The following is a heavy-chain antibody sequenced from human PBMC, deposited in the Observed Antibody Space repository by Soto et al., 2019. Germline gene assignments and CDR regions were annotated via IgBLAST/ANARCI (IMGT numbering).Heavy chain of an antibody. J-gene: IGHJ4*02. Sequence: EVQLVESGGGLVQPGWSLRLSCAASGFDFTNSWMHWVRQAPGKGLVWVSHVNSDGSITTYADSVKGRFTISRDNAKNTVYLQMNSLRVEDTAVYYCTRDQRYSSAVRGQGTLVTVSS. CDR1: GFDFTNSW. CDR2: VNSDGSIT. D-gene: IGHD5-18*01. V-gene: IGHV3-74*01. CDR3: TRDQRYSSAV.